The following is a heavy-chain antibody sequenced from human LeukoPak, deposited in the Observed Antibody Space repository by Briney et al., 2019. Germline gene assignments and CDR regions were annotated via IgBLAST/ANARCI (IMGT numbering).Heavy chain of an antibody. CDR2: IIPIFGIA. J-gene: IGHJ5*02. D-gene: IGHD2-15*01. CDR1: GGTFSSYA. Sequence: SVKVSCKASGGTFSSYAISWVRQAPGQGLEWMGRIIPIFGIANYAQKFQGRVTITADKSTSTAYMELSSLRSEDTAVYYCARVGYCSGGSCYSDWFDPWGQGNLVTVSS. CDR3: ARVGYCSGGSCYSDWFDP. V-gene: IGHV1-69*04.